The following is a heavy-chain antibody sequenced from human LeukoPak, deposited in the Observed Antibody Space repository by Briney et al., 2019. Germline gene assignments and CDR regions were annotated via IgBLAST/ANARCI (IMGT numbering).Heavy chain of an antibody. J-gene: IGHJ4*02. CDR2: ISSSSSTI. CDR1: GFTFSSYS. D-gene: IGHD3-22*01. CDR3: ASSRYDSSGYYGIIAY. V-gene: IGHV3-48*01. Sequence: PGGSLRLSCADSGFTFSSYSMNWVRQAPGKGLEWVSYISSSSSTIYYADSVKGRFTISRDNAKNSLYLQMNSLRAEDTAVYYCASSRYDSSGYYGIIAYWGQGTLVTVSS.